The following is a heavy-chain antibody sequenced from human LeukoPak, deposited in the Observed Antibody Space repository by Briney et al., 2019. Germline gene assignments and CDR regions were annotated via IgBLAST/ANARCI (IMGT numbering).Heavy chain of an antibody. Sequence: SETLSLTCAVYGGSFSGYYWSWIRQPPGKGLEWIGEINHSGSTNYNPSLKSRVTISVDTSKDQFSLKLSSVTAADTAVYYCARHRFFRVAAGGTEFGYWGQGTLVTGSS. CDR2: INHSGST. V-gene: IGHV4-34*01. D-gene: IGHD6-13*01. CDR1: GGSFSGYY. CDR3: ARHRFFRVAAGGTEFGY. J-gene: IGHJ4*02.